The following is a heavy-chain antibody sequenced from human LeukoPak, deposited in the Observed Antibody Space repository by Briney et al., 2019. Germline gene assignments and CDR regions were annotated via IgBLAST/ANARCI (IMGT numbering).Heavy chain of an antibody. CDR2: IYYSGIT. CDR3: AKSNGYGLIDY. V-gene: IGHV4-39*01. J-gene: IGHJ4*02. Sequence: SETLSLTCTVSGGSISSSGYYWGWIRQSPGEGLEWIGNIYYSGITYYNPSLKSRVTISVDTSKNQFSLKLSSVTAADTAMYYCAKSNGYGLIDYWGQGTLVTVSS. D-gene: IGHD5-12*01. CDR1: GGSISSSGYY.